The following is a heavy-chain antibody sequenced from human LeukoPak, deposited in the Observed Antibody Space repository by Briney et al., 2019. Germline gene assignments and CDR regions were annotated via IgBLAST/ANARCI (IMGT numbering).Heavy chain of an antibody. J-gene: IGHJ4*02. CDR3: ARYCSSTTCYDY. D-gene: IGHD2-2*01. Sequence: GGSLRLSCAPSGFTFSKYYMSWIRQAPGKGLEWVSYIISSSSYTNYADSVKGRFTISRDNAKNSLYLQMNSLRAEDTAVYYCARYCSSTTCYDYWGQGTLVTVSS. V-gene: IGHV3-11*03. CDR1: GFTFSKYY. CDR2: IISSSSYT.